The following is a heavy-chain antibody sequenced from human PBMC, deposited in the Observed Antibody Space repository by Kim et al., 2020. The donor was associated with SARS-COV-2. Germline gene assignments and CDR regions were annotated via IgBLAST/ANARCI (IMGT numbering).Heavy chain of an antibody. J-gene: IGHJ6*02. V-gene: IGHV4-34*01. CDR2: INHSGST. D-gene: IGHD3-3*01. CDR3: ARGRWIFVGYYGMDV. Sequence: SETLSLTCAVYGGSFSGYYWSWIRQPPGKGLEWIGEINHSGSTNYNPSLRSRVTISVDTSKNQFSLKLSSVTAADTVVYYCARGRWIFVGYYGMDVWGQGTTVTVSS. CDR1: GGSFSGYY.